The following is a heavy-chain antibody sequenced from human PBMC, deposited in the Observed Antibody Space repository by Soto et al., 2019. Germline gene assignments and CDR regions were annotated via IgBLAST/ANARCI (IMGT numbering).Heavy chain of an antibody. CDR3: ARFQNDFWSGYTNYYFDY. CDR2: IYSGGST. J-gene: IGHJ4*02. CDR1: GFTVSSNY. V-gene: IGHV3-53*04. D-gene: IGHD3-3*01. Sequence: GGSLRLSCAASGFTVSSNYMSWVRQAPGKGLEWVSVIYSGGSTYYADSVKGRFTISRHNSKNTLYLQMNSLRAEDTAVYYCARFQNDFWSGYTNYYFDYWGQGTLVTVSS.